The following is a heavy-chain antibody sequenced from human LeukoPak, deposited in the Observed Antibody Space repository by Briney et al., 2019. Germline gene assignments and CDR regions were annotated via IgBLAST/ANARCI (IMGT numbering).Heavy chain of an antibody. CDR2: ISAYNGNT. CDR3: AREISPLRYCSGGSCYSPFDY. J-gene: IGHJ4*02. V-gene: IGHV1-18*01. Sequence: ASVKVSCKASGGTFSGYAISWVRQAPGQGLEWMGWISAYNGNTNYAQKLQGRVTMTTDTSTSTAYMELRSLRSDDTAVYYCAREISPLRYCSGGSCYSPFDYWGQGTLVTVSS. D-gene: IGHD2-15*01. CDR1: GGTFSGYA.